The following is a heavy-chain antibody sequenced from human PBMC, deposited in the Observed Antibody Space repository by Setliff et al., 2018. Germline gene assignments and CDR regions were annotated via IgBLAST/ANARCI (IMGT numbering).Heavy chain of an antibody. V-gene: IGHV4-59*12. CDR2: IFYSGST. CDR1: GGSISGYY. Sequence: SETLSLTCTVSGGSISGYYWSWIRQPAGKGLEWIGYIFYSGSTNYNPSLKSRVTISVDTSKNQLSLKLSSVTAADTAVYYCARVSGMGSPPYYYYYYGMDVWGQGTTVTVSS. CDR3: ARVSGMGSPPYYYYYYGMDV. D-gene: IGHD6-25*01. J-gene: IGHJ6*02.